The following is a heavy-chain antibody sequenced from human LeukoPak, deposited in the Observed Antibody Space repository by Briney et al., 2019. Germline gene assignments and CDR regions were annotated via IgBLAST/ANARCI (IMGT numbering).Heavy chain of an antibody. V-gene: IGHV4-59*08. D-gene: IGHD3-10*01. CDR2: IYYSGST. Sequence: PSETLSLTCTVSGGSISSYYWSWIRQPPGKGLEWIGYIYYSGSTNYNPSLKSRVTISVDTSKNQFSLKLSSVTAADTAVYYCARHYGSGSYYYFDYWGQGTLVTVSS. CDR1: GGSISSYY. CDR3: ARHYGSGSYYYFDY. J-gene: IGHJ4*02.